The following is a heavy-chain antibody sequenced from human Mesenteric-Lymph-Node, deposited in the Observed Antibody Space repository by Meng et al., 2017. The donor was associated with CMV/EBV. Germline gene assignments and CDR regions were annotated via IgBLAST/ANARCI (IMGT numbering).Heavy chain of an antibody. J-gene: IGHJ3*02. Sequence: GGSLRLSCAASGFTFDDYAMHWVRQAPGKGLEWVSGISWNSGSIGYADSVNGRFTISRDNAKNSLYLQMNSLRAEDTALYYCAKDSSGWYGRGAFDIWGQGTMVTVSS. D-gene: IGHD6-19*01. CDR2: ISWNSGSI. CDR3: AKDSSGWYGRGAFDI. CDR1: GFTFDDYA. V-gene: IGHV3-9*01.